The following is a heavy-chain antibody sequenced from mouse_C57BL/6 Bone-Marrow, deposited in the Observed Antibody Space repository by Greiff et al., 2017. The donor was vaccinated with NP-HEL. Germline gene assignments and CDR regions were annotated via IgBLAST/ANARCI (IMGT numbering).Heavy chain of an antibody. Sequence: EVQLQQSGPELVKPGASVKISCKASGYTFTDYYMNWVKQSHGKSLEWIGDINPNNGGTSYNQKFKGKATLTVDKSSSTAYMELRSLTSEDSAVYYCARFNRSGTTYGSSPPFDYWGKGTTLTVSS. D-gene: IGHD1-1*01. CDR1: GYTFTDYY. CDR3: ARFNRSGTTYGSSPPFDY. J-gene: IGHJ2*01. CDR2: INPNNGGT. V-gene: IGHV1-26*01.